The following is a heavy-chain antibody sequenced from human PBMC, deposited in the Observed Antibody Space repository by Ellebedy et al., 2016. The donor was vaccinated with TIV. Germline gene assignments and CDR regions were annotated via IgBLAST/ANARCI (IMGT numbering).Heavy chain of an antibody. V-gene: IGHV4-31*03. CDR1: GGSISSGGYY. J-gene: IGHJ4*02. Sequence: MPSETLSLTCTVSGGSISSGGYYWTWIRQHPGKGLEWIGYIYSSGSTYYNPSLRSRITISVDRSRNQFSLKLSSVTAADTAVYYCARDLGVRGVIIDWGQGTLVTVSS. D-gene: IGHD3-10*01. CDR3: ARDLGVRGVIID. CDR2: IYSSGST.